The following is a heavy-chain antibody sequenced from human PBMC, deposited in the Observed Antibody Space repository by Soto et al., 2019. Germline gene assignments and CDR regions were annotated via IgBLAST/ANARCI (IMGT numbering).Heavy chain of an antibody. V-gene: IGHV4-59*01. CDR1: GGSISSYY. CDR2: IYYSGST. Sequence: SETLSLTCTVSGGSISSYYWSWIRQPPGKGLEWIGYIYYSGSTNYNPSLKSRVTISVDTSKNQFSLKLSSVTAADTAVYYCARDYGGNSCFDYWGQGTLDTVSS. J-gene: IGHJ4*02. D-gene: IGHD4-17*01. CDR3: ARDYGGNSCFDY.